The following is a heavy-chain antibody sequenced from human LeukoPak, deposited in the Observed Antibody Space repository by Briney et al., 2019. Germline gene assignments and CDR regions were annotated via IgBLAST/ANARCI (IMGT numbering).Heavy chain of an antibody. CDR2: INPNSGGT. Sequence: ASVTVSCKASGYTFTGYYMHWVRQAPGQGLEWMGWINPNSGGTNYAQKFQDRVTMTRDTSISTAYMELSSLRSDDTALYFCARGDSGWSPFDYWGQGTLVTVSS. D-gene: IGHD6-19*01. J-gene: IGHJ4*02. CDR3: ARGDSGWSPFDY. CDR1: GYTFTGYY. V-gene: IGHV1-2*02.